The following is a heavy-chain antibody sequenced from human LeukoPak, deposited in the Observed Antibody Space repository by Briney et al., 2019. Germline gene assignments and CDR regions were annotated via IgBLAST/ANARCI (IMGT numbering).Heavy chain of an antibody. CDR1: GFTFSSYG. D-gene: IGHD6-13*01. J-gene: IGHJ4*02. V-gene: IGHV3-23*01. CDR2: VSASGGST. CDR3: AKGALAAAGSGFDY. Sequence: GGSLRLSCAASGFTFSSYGMHWVRQAPGKGLEWVPSVSASGGSTYHADSVKGRFTISRDNSKNTLHLQMNSLRADDTALYYCAKGALAAAGSGFDYWGQGTLVTVSS.